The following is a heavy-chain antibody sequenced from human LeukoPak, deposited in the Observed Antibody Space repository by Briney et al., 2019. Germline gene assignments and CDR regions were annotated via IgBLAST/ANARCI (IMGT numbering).Heavy chain of an antibody. CDR1: GGSISSSSYY. J-gene: IGHJ4*02. CDR2: IYYSGST. CDR3: ARHTSLSSTAHDY. V-gene: IGHV4-39*01. D-gene: IGHD5-18*01. Sequence: SETLSLTCTVSGGSISSSSYYWGWIRQPPGKGLEWIGSIYYSGSTYYNPSLKSRVTISVDTSKNQFSLKLSSVTAADTAVYYCARHTSLSSTAHDYWAQGTLVTVSS.